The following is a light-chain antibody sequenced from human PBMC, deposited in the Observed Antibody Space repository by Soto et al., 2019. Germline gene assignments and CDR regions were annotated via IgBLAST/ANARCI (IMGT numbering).Light chain of an antibody. CDR3: QQYGSSPLFS. CDR2: GAS. V-gene: IGKV3-20*01. Sequence: EIVLTQSPGTLSLSPGERATLSCRASESISGTFLAWYQQKPGQAPRLLLFGASKRATGIPDRFSGSGSGTDFTLTISGVEPEDFAVYYCQQYGSSPLFSFGPGTKVDVK. J-gene: IGKJ3*01. CDR1: ESISGTF.